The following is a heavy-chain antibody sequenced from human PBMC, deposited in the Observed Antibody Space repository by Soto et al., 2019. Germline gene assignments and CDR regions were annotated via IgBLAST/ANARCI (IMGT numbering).Heavy chain of an antibody. CDR3: ARVHSLDYYGMDV. J-gene: IGHJ6*02. CDR2: INPDGSST. CDR1: GFTFSSYW. V-gene: IGHV3-74*01. D-gene: IGHD5-18*01. Sequence: GGSLRLSCAASGFTFSSYWMHWVRQAPGKGLVWVSRINPDGSSTSYADSVKGRFTISRDNAKNTLYLQMNSLRVEDTALYYCARVHSLDYYGMDVWGQVTTVTVSS.